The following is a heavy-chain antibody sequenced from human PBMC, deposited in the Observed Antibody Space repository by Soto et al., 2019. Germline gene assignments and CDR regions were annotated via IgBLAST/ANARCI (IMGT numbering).Heavy chain of an antibody. CDR3: AKEASRLCFADDY. V-gene: IGHV3-48*01. J-gene: IGHJ4*02. Sequence: EVQLVESGGGLVQPGGSLRLSCAASGFTFSSYGMNWVRQAPGKGLEWVSYISSSSSTIYYADAVKGRFTISRNNAKNLLELQMNSLGAEDSAVYSWAKEASRLCFADDYLGQGTLVTGSS. D-gene: IGHD2-2*01. CDR2: ISSSSSTI. CDR1: GFTFSSYG.